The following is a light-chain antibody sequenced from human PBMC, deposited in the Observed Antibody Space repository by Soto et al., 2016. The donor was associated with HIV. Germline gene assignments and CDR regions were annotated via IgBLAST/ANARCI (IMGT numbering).Light chain of an antibody. CDR2: KAS. J-gene: IGKJ4*01. CDR3: QQYNLYPLT. CDR1: QSASSW. V-gene: IGKV1-5*03. Sequence: DIQMTQSPSTLSASVGDRVTITCRASQSASSWLAWYQQKPGKAPNLLIYKASSLESGVPSRFSGSGSGTEFALTISSLQPDDFATYYCQQYNLYPLTFGGGTKVEIK.